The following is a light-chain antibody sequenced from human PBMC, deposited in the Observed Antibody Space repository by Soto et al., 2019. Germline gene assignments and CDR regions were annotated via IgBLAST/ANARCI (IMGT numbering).Light chain of an antibody. CDR2: AAS. CDR3: QQSYSTPSIT. CDR1: QSISSY. V-gene: IGKV1-39*01. J-gene: IGKJ5*01. Sequence: DIQMTQSPSSLSASVGDSVTITCRASQSISSYLNWYQQKPGKAPKLLIDAASSLQSGFPSRFSGSGSGTDFTLTINRLQPEDFATYYCQQSYSTPSITFGQGTRLEI.